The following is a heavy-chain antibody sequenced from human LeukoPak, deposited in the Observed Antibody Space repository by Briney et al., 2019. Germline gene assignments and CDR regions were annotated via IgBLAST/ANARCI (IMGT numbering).Heavy chain of an antibody. V-gene: IGHV4-31*03. D-gene: IGHD4-17*01. J-gene: IGHJ4*02. CDR3: ASTYGDYVYFDY. Sequence: SQTLSLTCTVSGGSISSGGYYWSWIRQHPGKGLEWIGYIYYSGSTYYNPSLKSRVTISVDTSKNQFSLKLSAVTAADTAVYYCASTYGDYVYFDYWGQGTLVTVSS. CDR1: GGSISSGGYY. CDR2: IYYSGST.